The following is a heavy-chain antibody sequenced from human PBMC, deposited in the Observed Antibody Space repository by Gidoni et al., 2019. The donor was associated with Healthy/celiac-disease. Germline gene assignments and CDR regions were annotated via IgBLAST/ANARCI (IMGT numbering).Heavy chain of an antibody. CDR3: ALWAVPAARRQRNGVMDV. J-gene: IGHJ6*02. CDR2: ISSSSSTI. Sequence: EVQLVESGGGWVQLGGSLGLSCAASGFTFSSFRMNWVRQAPGKGLEWVSYISSSSSTICYANSGKGRFTISRDNAKNSLYLQMNSLGAEDTAVYYCALWAVPAARRQRNGVMDVWGQGTTVTVSS. CDR1: GFTFSSFR. V-gene: IGHV3-48*01. D-gene: IGHD2-2*01.